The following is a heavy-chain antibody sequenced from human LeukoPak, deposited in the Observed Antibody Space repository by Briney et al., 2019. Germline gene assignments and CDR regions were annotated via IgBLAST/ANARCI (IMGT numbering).Heavy chain of an antibody. CDR1: GGSISSGDYY. J-gene: IGHJ4*01. D-gene: IGHD1-14*01. CDR2: IYYSGST. CDR3: AYNRNFALDN. Sequence: SETLSLTCTVSGGSISSGDYYWSWIRQPPGKGLEWIGYIYYSGSTYYNPSLKSRVTISVDTSKNQFSLKLTSVTAADTAVYFCAYNRNFALDNWGQGTLVTVSS. V-gene: IGHV4-30-4*01.